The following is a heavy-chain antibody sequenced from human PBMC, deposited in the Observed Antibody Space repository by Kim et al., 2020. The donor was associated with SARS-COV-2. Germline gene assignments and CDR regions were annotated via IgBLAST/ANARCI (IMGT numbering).Heavy chain of an antibody. CDR1: GFTLSNYG. D-gene: IGHD4-17*01. J-gene: IGHJ6*01. Sequence: GGSLRLSCAASGFTLSNYGMHWVRQAPGKGLEWVAGVSYDGSDKYYADSVKGRFTITRDNSKNTLYLQMNSLRAEDTAIYYCAKTVATHYYYYYVMDVWG. CDR2: VSYDGSDK. CDR3: AKTVATHYYYYYVMDV. V-gene: IGHV3-30*18.